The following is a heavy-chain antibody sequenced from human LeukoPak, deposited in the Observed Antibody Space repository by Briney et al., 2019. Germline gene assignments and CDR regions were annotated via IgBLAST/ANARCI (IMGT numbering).Heavy chain of an antibody. J-gene: IGHJ4*02. CDR1: GGSFSGYY. V-gene: IGHV4-34*01. Sequence: SETLSLTCAVYGGSFSGYYWSWIRQPPGKGLEWIGEINHSGSTNYNPSLKSRVTISVDTSKNQFSLKLSSVTDADTAVYYCARGRRYYYGSGGIEDYWGQGTLVTVSS. CDR3: ARGRRYYYGSGGIEDY. D-gene: IGHD3-10*01. CDR2: INHSGST.